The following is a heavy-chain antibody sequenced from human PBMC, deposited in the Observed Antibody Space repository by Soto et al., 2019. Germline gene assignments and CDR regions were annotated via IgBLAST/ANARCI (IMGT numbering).Heavy chain of an antibody. CDR1: GGSISSGGYY. D-gene: IGHD5-18*01. V-gene: IGHV4-31*03. CDR2: IYYSGST. CDR3: ARDRIQLWPGGSYYYGMDV. Sequence: SETLSLTCTVSGGSISSGGYYWGWIRQHPGKGLEWIGYIYYSGSTYYNPSLKSRVTISVDTSKNQFSLKLSSVTAADTAVYYCARDRIQLWPGGSYYYGMDVWGQGTTVTVSS. J-gene: IGHJ6*02.